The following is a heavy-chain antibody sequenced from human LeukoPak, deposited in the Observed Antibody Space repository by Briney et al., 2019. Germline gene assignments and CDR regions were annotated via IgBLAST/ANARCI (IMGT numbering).Heavy chain of an antibody. D-gene: IGHD3/OR15-3a*01. CDR2: IYYSGST. CDR3: ARQTGSGLFILP. Sequence: ASETLSLTCTVSGGSISSSSYYWGWIRQPPGKGLEWIGSIYYSGSTYHNPSLKSRVTISVDTSKNQFSLRLTSVTAADTAVYYCARQTGSGLFILPGGQGTLVTVSS. CDR1: GGSISSSSYY. J-gene: IGHJ4*02. V-gene: IGHV4-39*01.